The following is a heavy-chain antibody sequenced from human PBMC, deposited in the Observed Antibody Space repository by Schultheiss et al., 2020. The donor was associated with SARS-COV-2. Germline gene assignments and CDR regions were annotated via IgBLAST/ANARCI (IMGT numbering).Heavy chain of an antibody. J-gene: IGHJ4*02. Sequence: SETLSLTCAVYGGSFSGYYWSWLRQPPGKGLEWIGEVNHSGSTNYNPSLKSRVTISVDTSKNQFSLKLSSVTAADTAVYYCAREGGVTGPDYWGQGTLVTVSS. CDR2: VNHSGST. CDR3: AREGGVTGPDY. CDR1: GGSFSGYY. V-gene: IGHV4-34*01. D-gene: IGHD5-18*01.